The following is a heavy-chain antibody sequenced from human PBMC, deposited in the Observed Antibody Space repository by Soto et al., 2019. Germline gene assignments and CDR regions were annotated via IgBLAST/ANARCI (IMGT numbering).Heavy chain of an antibody. V-gene: IGHV3-48*02. Sequence: RSCNGSGFNVRSFSIHRFLHAPWKCLEWVSYISSSSSTIYYADSVKGRFTISRDNAKNSLYLQMNSLRDEDTAVYYCASSLPSSWIRSHYGMDVWGQETTVTVSS. CDR3: ASSLPSSWIRSHYGMDV. CDR1: GFNVRSFS. D-gene: IGHD6-13*01. J-gene: IGHJ6*02. CDR2: ISSSSSTI.